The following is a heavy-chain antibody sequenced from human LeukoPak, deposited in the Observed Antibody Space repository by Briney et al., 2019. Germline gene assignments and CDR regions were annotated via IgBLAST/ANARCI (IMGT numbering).Heavy chain of an antibody. V-gene: IGHV3-53*01. CDR3: ARGDVLLWFGDQGSAFDI. CDR2: IYSGGST. D-gene: IGHD3-10*01. CDR1: GFTVSSNY. J-gene: IGHJ3*02. Sequence: GGSLRLSCAASGFTVSSNYMSWVRQAPGKGLEWVSVIYSGGSTYYADSVKGRFTISRDNSKNTLYLQMNSLRAEDTAVYYCARGDVLLWFGDQGSAFDIWGQGTMVTVSS.